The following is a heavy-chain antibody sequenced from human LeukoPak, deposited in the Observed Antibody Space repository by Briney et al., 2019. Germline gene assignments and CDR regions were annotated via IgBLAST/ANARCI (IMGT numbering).Heavy chain of an antibody. D-gene: IGHD3-10*01. J-gene: IGHJ5*01. CDR1: GFTFSSYG. V-gene: IGHV3-23*01. CDR3: IKAGGAGSYYFWFDS. CDR2: ISGSGGST. Sequence: GGSLRLSCAASGFTFSSYGMSWVRQAPGKGLEWVSAISGSGGSTYYADSVKGRFTISRDNAKKSLYLQMNSLRPEDTALYYCIKAGGAGSYYFWFDSWGQGTLVTVSS.